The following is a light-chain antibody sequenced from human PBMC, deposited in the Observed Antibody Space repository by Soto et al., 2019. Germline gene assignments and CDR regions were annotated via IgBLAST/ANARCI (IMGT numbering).Light chain of an antibody. V-gene: IGKV3D-15*01. Sequence: VLPQTPDTLSLSPGERATLSCRASQSVSSNLAWYQQKPGQPPRLLIYDISTRATGIPTRFSGSGSGTEFTLTISSLQSEDFAVYYCQQSNSWPLTFGGGTKVDIK. J-gene: IGKJ4*01. CDR1: QSVSSN. CDR2: DIS. CDR3: QQSNSWPLT.